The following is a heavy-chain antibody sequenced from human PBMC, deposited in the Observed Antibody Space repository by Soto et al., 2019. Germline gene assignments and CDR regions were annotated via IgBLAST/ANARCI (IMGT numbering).Heavy chain of an antibody. CDR2: IYYSGST. CDR1: GGSISSSSYY. V-gene: IGHV4-39*01. CDR3: ARQTPGYSSSWYVVDWFDP. D-gene: IGHD6-13*01. J-gene: IGHJ5*02. Sequence: PSETLSLTCTVSGGSISSSSYYWGWIRQPPGKGLEWIGSIYYSGSTYYNPSLKSRVTISVDTSKNQFSLKLSSVTAADTAVYYCARQTPGYSSSWYVVDWFDPWGQGTLVTVSS.